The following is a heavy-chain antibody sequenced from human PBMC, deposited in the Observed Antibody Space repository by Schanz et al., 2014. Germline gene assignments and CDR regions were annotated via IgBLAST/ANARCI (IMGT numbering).Heavy chain of an antibody. CDR2: IFTDGRT. Sequence: EVQLVASGGGLVQPGGSLRLSCAASGFAVDNYYMSCVRQAPGRGLEWVSIIFTDGRTYYADSVKSRFTISRDNSRNTLYLQMNSLRAEDTAVYYCARLDPYCRSGTCSRAFDFWGQGTLVTVSS. V-gene: IGHV3-66*04. D-gene: IGHD2-15*01. CDR1: GFAVDNYY. CDR3: ARLDPYCRSGTCSRAFDF. J-gene: IGHJ4*02.